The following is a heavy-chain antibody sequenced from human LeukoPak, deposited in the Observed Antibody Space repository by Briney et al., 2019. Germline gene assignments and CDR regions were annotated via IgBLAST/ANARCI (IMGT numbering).Heavy chain of an antibody. CDR3: ARGGLRYFDWLLQEFDY. CDR1: GGSFSGYY. J-gene: IGHJ4*02. Sequence: SETLSLTCAVSGGSFSGYYWSWIRQPPGKGLEWIGEINHSGSTNYNPSLKSRVTISVDTSKNQFSLKLSSVTVADTAVYYCARGGLRYFDWLLQEFDYWGQGTLVTVSS. D-gene: IGHD3-9*01. V-gene: IGHV4-34*01. CDR2: INHSGST.